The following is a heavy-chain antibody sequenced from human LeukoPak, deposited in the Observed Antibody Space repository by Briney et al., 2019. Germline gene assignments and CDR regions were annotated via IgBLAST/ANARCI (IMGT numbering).Heavy chain of an antibody. CDR2: IANGNT. D-gene: IGHD5-18*01. Sequence: NPSDTLSLTCSVAGGSISTYYWNWIRQTPGKGLEWIGHIANGNTDYNPSLKSRVTISVDTSKNQFSLKLTSVSAEDTAVYYCARDKAHSYGRYFDPWGQGALVIVSS. CDR1: GGSISTYY. J-gene: IGHJ5*02. CDR3: ARDKAHSYGRYFDP. V-gene: IGHV4-59*01.